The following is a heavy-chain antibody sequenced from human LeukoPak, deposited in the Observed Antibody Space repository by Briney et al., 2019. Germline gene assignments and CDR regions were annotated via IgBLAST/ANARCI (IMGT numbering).Heavy chain of an antibody. CDR3: AEVVRESAYFVC. V-gene: IGHV1-18*01. Sequence: GASVKVSCRASGYTFTSYGITGVGKGPGQGLKGLGWISAYNGNTDYAQKLKGRVTMTTDTSSSTAYMERRSLRSDDTPVFYCAEVVRESAYFVCWGQGTLVADSS. CDR2: ISAYNGNT. D-gene: IGHD6-6*01. J-gene: IGHJ4*02. CDR1: GYTFTSYG.